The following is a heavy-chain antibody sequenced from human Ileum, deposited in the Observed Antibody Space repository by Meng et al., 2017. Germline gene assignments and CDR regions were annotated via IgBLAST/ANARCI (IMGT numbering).Heavy chain of an antibody. V-gene: IGHV1-69*10. CDR3: ARDCSGGGCFDP. Sequence: QVQLVQSGAEVKYPGSSVTVSCKASGGAFSSSAIGWLRQAPGRGLEWMGGIIPILNASTYAQNFKGRVTLSADMATTTVYMELSSLTSDDTAVYFCARDCSGGGCFDPLGQGTLVTVSS. CDR1: GGAFSSSA. CDR2: IIPILNAS. D-gene: IGHD2-15*01. J-gene: IGHJ5*02.